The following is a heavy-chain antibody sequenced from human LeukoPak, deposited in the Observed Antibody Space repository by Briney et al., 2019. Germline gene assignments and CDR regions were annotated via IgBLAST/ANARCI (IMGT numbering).Heavy chain of an antibody. D-gene: IGHD3-10*01. Sequence: GGSLRLSCAAFEFNFEDYTMHWVRQPPGKGLEWAPLVTWDGSTTYYAGSVKGRFTISRDNSENSLHLLMNSLRSEDTAVYYCVKDKTSRGSGSYWSYGMDVWGQGTTVTVSS. V-gene: IGHV3-43*01. CDR1: EFNFEDYT. J-gene: IGHJ6*02. CDR2: VTWDGSTT. CDR3: VKDKTSRGSGSYWSYGMDV.